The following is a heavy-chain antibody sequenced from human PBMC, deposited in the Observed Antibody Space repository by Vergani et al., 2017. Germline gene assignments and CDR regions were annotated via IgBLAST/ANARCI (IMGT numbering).Heavy chain of an antibody. D-gene: IGHD4/OR15-4a*01. CDR3: ARDWVDLLTQPIGAFDI. CDR2: ISAYNGNT. CDR1: GYTFTSYG. J-gene: IGHJ3*02. V-gene: IGHV1-18*01. Sequence: QVQLVQSGAEVKKPGSSVKVSCKASGYTFTSYGISWVRQAPGQGLEWMGWISAYNGNTNYAQKLQGRVTMTTDTSTSTAYMELRSLRSDDTAVYYCARDWVDLLTQPIGAFDIWGQGTMVTVSS.